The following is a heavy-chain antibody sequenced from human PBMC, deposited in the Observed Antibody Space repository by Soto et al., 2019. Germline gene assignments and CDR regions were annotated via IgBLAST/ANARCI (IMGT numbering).Heavy chain of an antibody. CDR3: VRDGLDYYDTERLYFDN. J-gene: IGHJ4*02. D-gene: IGHD3-22*01. V-gene: IGHV3-21*01. CDR1: GFNFITYS. CDR2: ISSSAVYI. Sequence: PGGSLRLSCAASGFNFITYSLSWVRQAPGKGLECVASISSSAVYIDYADSVKGRFTISRDNANNSLYLQMNSLRAEDTATYYCVRDGLDYYDTERLYFDNWGQGTLVTVYS.